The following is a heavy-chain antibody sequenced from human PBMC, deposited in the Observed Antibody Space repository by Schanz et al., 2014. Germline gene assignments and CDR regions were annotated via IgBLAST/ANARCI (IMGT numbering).Heavy chain of an antibody. D-gene: IGHD3-16*01. CDR3: AREQVRLSSPWFDP. J-gene: IGHJ5*02. CDR1: GGTFSSYA. CDR2: IIPILGIA. V-gene: IGHV1-69*09. Sequence: QVQLVQSGAEVKKPGSSVKVSCKASGGTFSSYAISWVRQAPGQGLEWMGRIIPILGIANYAQKFQGRVTITADKATSTAYMELRSLRSDDTAVYYCAREQVRLSSPWFDPWGQGTLVTVSS.